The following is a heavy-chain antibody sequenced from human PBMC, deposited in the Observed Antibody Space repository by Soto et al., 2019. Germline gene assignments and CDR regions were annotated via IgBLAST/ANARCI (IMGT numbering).Heavy chain of an antibody. D-gene: IGHD3-22*01. Sequence: SETLSLTCTVSGGSISSYFWSWIRQPPGKGLEWIGFLCYSGSTNYNPSLKSRVTISVDTSKNQFSLKLTSVTAADTAVYYCARLHGSQYNSTYYVGPFDYWGQGTLVTVSS. CDR2: LCYSGST. CDR1: GGSISSYF. CDR3: ARLHGSQYNSTYYVGPFDY. J-gene: IGHJ4*02. V-gene: IGHV4-59*12.